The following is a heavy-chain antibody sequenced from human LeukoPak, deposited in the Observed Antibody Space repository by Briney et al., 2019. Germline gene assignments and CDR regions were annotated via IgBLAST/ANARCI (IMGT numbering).Heavy chain of an antibody. D-gene: IGHD2-15*01. J-gene: IGHJ4*02. V-gene: IGHV3-21*01. CDR2: ISSGSNYI. Sequence: GGSLRLSCVASGFTFSGYSMNWVRRAPGKGLEWVSSISSGSNYIYYADSVKGRFTISRDNGKNSLYLQMNSLRAEDTAVYYCARGTVVAEYFDYWGQGTLVTVSS. CDR1: GFTFSGYS. CDR3: ARGTVVAEYFDY.